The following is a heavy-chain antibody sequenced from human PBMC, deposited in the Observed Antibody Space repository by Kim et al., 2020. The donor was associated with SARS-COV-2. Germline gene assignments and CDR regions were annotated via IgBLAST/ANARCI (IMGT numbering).Heavy chain of an antibody. CDR3: ARHIGHSLYFFDS. V-gene: IGHV1-3*01. J-gene: IGHJ4*02. D-gene: IGHD5-18*01. Sequence: YSQKFQGRVTITRDTSARTAYMELTSLKSEDSAVYYCARHIGHSLYFFDSWGQGTLVTVSS.